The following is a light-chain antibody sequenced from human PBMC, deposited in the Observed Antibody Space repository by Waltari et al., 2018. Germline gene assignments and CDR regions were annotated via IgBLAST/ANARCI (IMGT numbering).Light chain of an antibody. V-gene: IGLV1-40*01. Sequence: QSVLTQPPSVSGAPGQRVTISCTGSSSNIGAGYDVHWYQHLPGTAPKLLIHANNHRPSGVPDRFSGSRSGTSASLAITGLQAEDEADYYCQSYDSSLSGWVFGGGTKLTVL. CDR2: ANN. CDR3: QSYDSSLSGWV. J-gene: IGLJ3*02. CDR1: SSNIGAGYD.